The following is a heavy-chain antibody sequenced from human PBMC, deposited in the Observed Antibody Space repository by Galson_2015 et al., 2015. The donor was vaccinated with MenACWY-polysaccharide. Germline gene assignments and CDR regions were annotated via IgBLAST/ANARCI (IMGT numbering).Heavy chain of an antibody. CDR1: GFTFSSYW. Sequence: SLRLSCAASGFTFSSYWMNWVRQAPGRGLEWVANIKQDGSEKNYVDSVKGRFTISRDNAENSLYLQLNSLRVEDTAVYYCAGGTGFMFDSWGQGTLATVSS. V-gene: IGHV3-7*01. D-gene: IGHD2-15*01. CDR3: AGGTGFMFDS. CDR2: IKQDGSEK. J-gene: IGHJ4*02.